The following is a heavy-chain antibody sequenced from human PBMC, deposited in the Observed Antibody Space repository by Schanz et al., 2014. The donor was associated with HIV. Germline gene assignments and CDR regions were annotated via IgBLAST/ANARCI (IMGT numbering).Heavy chain of an antibody. CDR1: GFTFSNYG. D-gene: IGHD3-10*01. CDR2: ISSDGSFQ. Sequence: QVQLVESGGGVVQPGRSLRLSCAASGFTFSNYGMHWVRQAPGKGLEWVTFISSDGSFQYYADSVKGRFTISRDNSKNTLYLQMNSLRAEDTAVYYCAKGSNYYGLDVWGQGTTVTVSS. CDR3: AKGSNYYGLDV. V-gene: IGHV3-30*18. J-gene: IGHJ6*02.